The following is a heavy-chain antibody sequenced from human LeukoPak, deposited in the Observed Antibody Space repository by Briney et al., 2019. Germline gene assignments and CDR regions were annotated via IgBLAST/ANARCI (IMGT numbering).Heavy chain of an antibody. V-gene: IGHV4-34*01. CDR1: GGSFSGYY. J-gene: IGHJ6*04. CDR2: INHSGST. CDR3: ARGGLGGYCSSTSCSDYGMDV. Sequence: PSETLSLTCAVYGGSFSGYYWSWIRQPPGKGLEWIGEINHSGSTNYNPPLKSRVTISVDTSKNQFSLKLSSVTAADTAVYYCARGGLGGYCSSTSCSDYGMDVWGKGTTVTVSS. D-gene: IGHD2-2*03.